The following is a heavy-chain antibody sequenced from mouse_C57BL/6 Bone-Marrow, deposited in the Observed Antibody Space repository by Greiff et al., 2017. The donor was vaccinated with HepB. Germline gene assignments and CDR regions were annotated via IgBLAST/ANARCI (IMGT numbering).Heavy chain of an antibody. Sequence: EVKLMESGEGLVKPGGSLKLSCAASGFTFSSYAMSWVRQTPEKRLEWVAYISSGGDYIYYADTVKGRFTISRDNARNTLYLQMSSLKSEDTAMYYCTRATTVNWYFDVWGTGTTVTVSS. J-gene: IGHJ1*03. D-gene: IGHD1-1*01. CDR2: ISSGGDYI. V-gene: IGHV5-9-1*02. CDR1: GFTFSSYA. CDR3: TRATTVNWYFDV.